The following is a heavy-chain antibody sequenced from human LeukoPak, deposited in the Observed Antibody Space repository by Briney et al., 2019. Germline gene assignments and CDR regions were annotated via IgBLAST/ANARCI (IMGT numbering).Heavy chain of an antibody. CDR3: ATEGKKSWGYFDY. CDR1: GGNINNYA. D-gene: IGHD1-26*01. V-gene: IGHV1-69*06. CDR2: ISIGVDTA. Sequence: GASVKASCKASGGNINNYAINCERHAPGQGLESMGVISIGVDTACYAQSVKDRVTITADKSTDTVYMELSRLRAEDTAVYFCATEGKKSWGYFDYWGQGTLVTVSS. J-gene: IGHJ4*02.